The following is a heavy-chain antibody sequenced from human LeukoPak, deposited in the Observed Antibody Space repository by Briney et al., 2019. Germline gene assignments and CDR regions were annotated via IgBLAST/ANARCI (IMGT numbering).Heavy chain of an antibody. D-gene: IGHD5-24*01. V-gene: IGHV4-34*01. CDR3: ARGGDGYNGRNFDY. J-gene: IGHJ4*02. CDR2: INHSGST. CDR1: GGSFSGYY. Sequence: PSETLSLTCAVYGGSFSGYYWSWIRQPPGKGLEWIGEINHSGSTNYNPSLKSRVTISVDTSKNQFSLKLSSVTAADTAVYYCARGGDGYNGRNFDYWGQGTLVTVSS.